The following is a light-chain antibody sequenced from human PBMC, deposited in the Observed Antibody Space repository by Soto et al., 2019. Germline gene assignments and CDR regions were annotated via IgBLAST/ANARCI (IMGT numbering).Light chain of an antibody. CDR1: SSDVGGYNY. J-gene: IGLJ2*01. Sequence: QSALTQPASVSGSPGQSITISCTGTSSDVGGYNYVSWYQQHPGKAPKLMIYDVSNRPSGVSNRFSGSKSGNTASLTISGLQAEDEADYYCSSYTSSSTLFGGGPMLTVL. CDR2: DVS. V-gene: IGLV2-14*01. CDR3: SSYTSSSTL.